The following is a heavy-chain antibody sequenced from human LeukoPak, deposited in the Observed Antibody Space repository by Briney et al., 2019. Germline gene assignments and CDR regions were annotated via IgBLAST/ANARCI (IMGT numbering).Heavy chain of an antibody. CDR3: ASGSITIFGVVNSKGHYYYYGMDV. D-gene: IGHD3-3*01. V-gene: IGHV1-69*04. J-gene: IGHJ6*02. CDR2: IIPILGIA. Sequence: SVKVSCKASGGTFSSYAISWVRQAPGQGLEWMGRIIPILGIANYAQKFQGRVTITADKSTSTAYMELSSLRSEDTAVYYCASGSITIFGVVNSKGHYYYYGMDVWGQGTTVTVSS. CDR1: GGTFSSYA.